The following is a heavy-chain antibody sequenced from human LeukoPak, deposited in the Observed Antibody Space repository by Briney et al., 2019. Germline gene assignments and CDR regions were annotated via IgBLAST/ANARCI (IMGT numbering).Heavy chain of an antibody. D-gene: IGHD3-10*01. Sequence: GGSLRLSCAASGFTFSNYAMSWVRQAPGEGLEWVSTISGTGDTTYYADSLKGRLTISRDNSKNTLYLQMSSLRADDTAVYYCTKGGWGTVLDYWGQGTLVTVS. CDR3: TKGGWGTVLDY. J-gene: IGHJ4*02. V-gene: IGHV3-23*01. CDR1: GFTFSNYA. CDR2: ISGTGDTT.